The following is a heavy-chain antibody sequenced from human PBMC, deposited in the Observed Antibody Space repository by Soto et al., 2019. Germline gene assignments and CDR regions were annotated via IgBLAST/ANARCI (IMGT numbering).Heavy chain of an antibody. CDR3: ARENSYFDY. V-gene: IGHV1-18*01. CDR2: ISAYNANA. J-gene: IGHJ4*02. Sequence: QIQLLQSGAEVKKPGASVKVTCKASGYTFRNFGISWVRQAPGQGLEWMGWISAYNANANYAQKFKGRLTMTADTSKSTVYIELRSLRSDDTAVYYCARENSYFDYWGQGTLVTVSS. CDR1: GYTFRNFG.